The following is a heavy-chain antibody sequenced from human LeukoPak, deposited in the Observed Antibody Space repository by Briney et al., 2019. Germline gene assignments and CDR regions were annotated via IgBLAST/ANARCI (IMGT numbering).Heavy chain of an antibody. CDR3: ARDTTYYDILTGYYPRDWFDP. CDR2: ISSSSSYI. D-gene: IGHD3-9*01. V-gene: IGHV3-21*01. J-gene: IGHJ5*02. CDR1: GFTFSSYS. Sequence: GGSLRLSCAASGFTFSSYSMNWVRQAPGKGLEWVSSISSSSSYIYYADSVKGRFTISRDNAKNSLYLQMNSLRAEDTAVYHCARDTTYYDILTGYYPRDWFDPWGQGTLVTVSS.